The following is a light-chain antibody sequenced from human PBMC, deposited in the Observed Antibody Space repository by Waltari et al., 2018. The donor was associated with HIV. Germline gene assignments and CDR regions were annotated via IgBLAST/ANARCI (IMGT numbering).Light chain of an antibody. J-gene: IGLJ1*01. CDR1: SSDVGGYNH. V-gene: IGLV2-14*03. Sequence: QSDLTQPPSVSQSPGQSLTLPCPGHSSDVGGYNHVSWYQQHPAKAPKVIIYDVSNRPSGVSNRFSGSKSGNTASLTISGLQAEDEADYYCTSYTTINTYVFGTGTKVTVL. CDR3: TSYTTINTYV. CDR2: DVS.